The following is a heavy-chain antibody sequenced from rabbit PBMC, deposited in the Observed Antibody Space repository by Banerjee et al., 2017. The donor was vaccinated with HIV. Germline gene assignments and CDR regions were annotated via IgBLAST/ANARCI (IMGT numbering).Heavy chain of an antibody. V-gene: IGHV1S7*01. Sequence: QQLVESGGGLVQPEGSLTLSCKASGFDFSSYYMSWVRQAPGKGLEWIGTIYAGKGSSDYANWVNGRFTISSDSAQNTVDLQMNSLTAADTATYFCARDLDASSSGYYFNLWGPGTLVTVS. CDR3: ARDLDASSSGYYFNL. D-gene: IGHD1-1*01. CDR2: IYAGKGSS. J-gene: IGHJ4*01. CDR1: GFDFSSYY.